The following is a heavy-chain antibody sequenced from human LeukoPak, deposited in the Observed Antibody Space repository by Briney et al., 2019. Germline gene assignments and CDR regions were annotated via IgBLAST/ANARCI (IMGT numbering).Heavy chain of an antibody. CDR1: GFTFSGFW. D-gene: IGHD6-6*01. J-gene: IGHJ3*01. CDR3: ARSSYSSSSSV. CDR2: INSDGSEG. Sequence: GGSLRHSCAVSGFTFSGFWMSWSRQAPGKGLEWVASINSDGSEGYYADVVKGRFTISRDNAKNSLYLQINSLRAEDTAVYYCARSSYSSSSSVWGQGTMVTVSS. V-gene: IGHV3-7*03.